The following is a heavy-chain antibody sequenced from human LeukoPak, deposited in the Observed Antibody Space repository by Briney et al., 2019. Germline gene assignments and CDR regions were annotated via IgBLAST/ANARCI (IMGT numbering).Heavy chain of an antibody. Sequence: PGGSLRLSCAASGFTFSLTYMAWVRQAPGKGLEWVSVIYSGGDTYYYADSVKGRFTIARDNSKKTLYLQMNNLRVEDTAVYYCARAQFQWFDPWGQGTLVAVSS. V-gene: IGHV3-66*01. CDR1: GFTFSLTY. CDR2: IYSGGDT. J-gene: IGHJ5*02. CDR3: ARAQFQWFDP.